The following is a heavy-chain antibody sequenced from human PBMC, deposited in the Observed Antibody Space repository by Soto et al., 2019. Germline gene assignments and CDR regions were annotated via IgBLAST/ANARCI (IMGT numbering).Heavy chain of an antibody. V-gene: IGHV3-9*01. CDR2: ISWNSGSI. D-gene: IGHD3-10*01. Sequence: GGSLRLSCAASGFTFDDYAMHWVRQAPGKGLEWVSGISWNSGSIGYADSVKGRFTISRDNAKNSLYLQMNSLRAEDTALYYCAKDQDYYGSGSYGSGAFDIWGQGTMVTVSS. J-gene: IGHJ3*02. CDR1: GFTFDDYA. CDR3: AKDQDYYGSGSYGSGAFDI.